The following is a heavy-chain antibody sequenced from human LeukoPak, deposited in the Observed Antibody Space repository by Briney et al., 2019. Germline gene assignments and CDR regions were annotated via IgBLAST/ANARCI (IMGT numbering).Heavy chain of an antibody. CDR3: AKVAKYYYGPETYYFFEQ. CDR2: IEGDGGKK. V-gene: IGHV3-7*01. D-gene: IGHD3-10*01. Sequence: GGSLRLSCAASGLTFSSQWMTWVRQAPGKGPEWVANIEGDGGKKFYVDSVKGRFTISRDNAKNSLYLQTNSLRVEDTAVYYCAKVAKYYYGPETYYFFEQWGQGTPVTASS. J-gene: IGHJ4*02. CDR1: GLTFSSQW.